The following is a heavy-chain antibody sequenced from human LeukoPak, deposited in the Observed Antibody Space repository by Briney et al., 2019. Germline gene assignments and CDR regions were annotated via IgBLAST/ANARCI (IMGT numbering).Heavy chain of an antibody. V-gene: IGHV3-30*03. J-gene: IGHJ6*03. D-gene: IGHD6-13*01. CDR3: ARGHGSSSWYGGRYMDV. CDR2: ISYDGSNK. Sequence: PGRSLRLSCAASGFTFSSYGMHWVRQAPGKGLEWVAVISYDGSNKYYADSVKGRFTISRDNAKNSLYLQMNSLRAEDTAVYYCARGHGSSSWYGGRYMDVWGKGTTVTVSS. CDR1: GFTFSSYG.